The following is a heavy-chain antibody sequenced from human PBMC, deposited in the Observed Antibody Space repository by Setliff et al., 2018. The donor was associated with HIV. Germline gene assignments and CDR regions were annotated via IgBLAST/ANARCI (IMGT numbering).Heavy chain of an antibody. CDR3: ARVSRNLYGHLDGFDI. V-gene: IGHV5-51*01. D-gene: IGHD3-10*01. J-gene: IGHJ3*02. CDR1: GYSFTDYW. CDR2: IYPGDSET. Sequence: PGESLKISCRASGYSFTDYWIGWVRQMPGKGLECMGIIYPGDSETKYSPSFQGQVTISVDKSFNTAYLQWSSLRASDITMYYCARVSRNLYGHLDGFDIWGHGTMVTVSS.